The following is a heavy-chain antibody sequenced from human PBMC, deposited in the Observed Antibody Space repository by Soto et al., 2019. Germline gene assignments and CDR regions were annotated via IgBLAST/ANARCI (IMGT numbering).Heavy chain of an antibody. CDR1: GGSFSGYY. Sequence: KPSETLSLTCAVYGGSFSGYYWSWIRQPPGKGLEWIGEINHSGSTNYNPSLKSRVTISVDTSKNQFSLKLSSVTAADTAVYYCARGSGCSSTSCHPPSLPNPDYWGQGTLVTVSS. D-gene: IGHD2-2*01. V-gene: IGHV4-34*01. J-gene: IGHJ4*02. CDR3: ARGSGCSSTSCHPPSLPNPDY. CDR2: INHSGST.